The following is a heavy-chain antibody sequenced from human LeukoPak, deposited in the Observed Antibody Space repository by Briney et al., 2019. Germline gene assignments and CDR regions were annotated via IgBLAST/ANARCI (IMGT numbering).Heavy chain of an antibody. Sequence: PSETLPLTCAVYGGSFSGYYWSWIRQPPGKGLEWIGEINHSGSINYNPSLKSRVTISVDTSKNQFSLKLSSVTAADTAVYYCARDSRYCSSTSCRYFDYWGQGTLVTVSS. CDR1: GGSFSGYY. V-gene: IGHV4-34*01. D-gene: IGHD2-2*01. CDR3: ARDSRYCSSTSCRYFDY. CDR2: INHSGSI. J-gene: IGHJ4*02.